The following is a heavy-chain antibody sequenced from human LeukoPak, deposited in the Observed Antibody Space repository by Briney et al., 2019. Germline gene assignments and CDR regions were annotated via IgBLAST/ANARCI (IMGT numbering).Heavy chain of an antibody. CDR2: IYYSGST. Sequence: SETLSLTCTVSGDSITTSSYYWGWIRQPPGKGLEWIGNIYYSGSTYYNPSLKCRVTISVDTSKNQFSLWLSSVTAADTAVYYCARDRLAAPLSFDYWGQGTLVTVSS. V-gene: IGHV4-39*02. J-gene: IGHJ4*02. CDR1: GDSITTSSYY. CDR3: ARDRLAAPLSFDY. D-gene: IGHD2/OR15-2a*01.